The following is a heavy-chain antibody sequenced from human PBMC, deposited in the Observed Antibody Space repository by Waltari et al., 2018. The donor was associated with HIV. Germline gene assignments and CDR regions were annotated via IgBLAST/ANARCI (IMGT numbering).Heavy chain of an antibody. J-gene: IGHJ3*01. CDR1: GFNFRTYS. CDR3: AKVRSDSKWYLGAFDV. CDR2: ISGSGATT. Sequence: EVQLLESGGGLVQPGGSLRLSCAASGFNFRTYSMTWVRLAPGKGLEWVSAISGSGATTYYADSVKGRFTISRDNSKNTLNLQMNSLRGEDTALYYCAKVRSDSKWYLGAFDVWGQGTMVTVSS. D-gene: IGHD4-4*01. V-gene: IGHV3-23*01.